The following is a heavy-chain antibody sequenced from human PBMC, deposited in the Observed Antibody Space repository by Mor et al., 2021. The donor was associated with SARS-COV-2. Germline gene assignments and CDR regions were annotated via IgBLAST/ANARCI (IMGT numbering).Heavy chain of an antibody. J-gene: IGHJ4*02. D-gene: IGHD3-16*02. V-gene: IGHV3-11*03. CDR3: ARSYRALYYFDY. Sequence: VKGRFTISRDNAKNSLYLQMNSLRAEDTAVYYCARSYRALYYFDYWGQGT.